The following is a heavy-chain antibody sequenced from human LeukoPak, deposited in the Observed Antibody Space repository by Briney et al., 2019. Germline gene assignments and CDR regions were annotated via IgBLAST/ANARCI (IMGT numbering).Heavy chain of an antibody. J-gene: IGHJ4*02. V-gene: IGHV1-46*04. CDR2: INPSGGST. D-gene: IGHD1-26*01. Sequence: ASVKVSCKASGYTVTSYYMHWVRQAPGQGLEWMGIINPSGGSTGSAQKLQGRVTMTRDTSITTAYMELSSLRSEDTAIYYCTRGDYWGQGTLVIVSS. CDR1: GYTVTSYY. CDR3: TRGDY.